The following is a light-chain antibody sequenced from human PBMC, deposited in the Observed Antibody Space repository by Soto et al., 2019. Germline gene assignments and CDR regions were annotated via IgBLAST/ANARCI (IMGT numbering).Light chain of an antibody. CDR1: SSDVGGYNY. V-gene: IGLV2-14*01. CDR3: SSYTSSSTPL. J-gene: IGLJ2*01. Sequence: QSALTQPASVSGSPGQSITISCTGTSSDVGGYNYVSWYQQHPGKAPKLMIYDVSNRPSGVSNRFSGSKSGNTASLTISGLQAEDEDDYYCSSYTSSSTPLFGGGTQLTVL. CDR2: DVS.